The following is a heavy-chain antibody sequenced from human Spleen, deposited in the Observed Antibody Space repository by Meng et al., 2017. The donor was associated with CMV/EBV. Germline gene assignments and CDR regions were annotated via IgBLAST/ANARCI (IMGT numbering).Heavy chain of an antibody. CDR1: GFTVSSNY. J-gene: IGHJ2*01. CDR2: IYSGGST. CDR3: AKARGSGWYNDWYFDL. Sequence: GGSLRLSCAASGFTVSSNYMSWVRQAPGKGLEWVSVIYSGGSTYYADSVKGRFTISRDNSKNTLYLQMNSLRAEDTAVYYCAKARGSGWYNDWYFDLWGRGTLVTVSS. D-gene: IGHD6-19*01. V-gene: IGHV3-53*05.